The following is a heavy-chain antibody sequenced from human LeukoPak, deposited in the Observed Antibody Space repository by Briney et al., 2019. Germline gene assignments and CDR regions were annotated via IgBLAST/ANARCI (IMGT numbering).Heavy chain of an antibody. J-gene: IGHJ5*02. Sequence: PATGKALERVPGISGTGAKTWYADSVKGRFTISRGNSENTLYLQMDSVRAEDTATYDCVKDGLVWFGELQRNWFDPWGRGTLVTVSS. V-gene: IGHV3-23*01. D-gene: IGHD3-10*01. CDR2: ISGTGAKT. CDR3: VKDGLVWFGELQRNWFDP.